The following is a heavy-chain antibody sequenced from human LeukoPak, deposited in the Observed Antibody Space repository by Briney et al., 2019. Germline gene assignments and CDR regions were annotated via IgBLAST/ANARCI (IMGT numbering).Heavy chain of an antibody. Sequence: SETLSLTCAVYGGSFSGYYWSWIRQPPGKGLEWIGEINHSGSTNYNPSLKSRVTISVDTSKNQFSLELSSVTAADTAVYYCARGRRYYYDSSGYGFDYWGQGTLVTVSS. J-gene: IGHJ4*02. V-gene: IGHV4-34*01. D-gene: IGHD3-22*01. CDR3: ARGRRYYYDSSGYGFDY. CDR1: GGSFSGYY. CDR2: INHSGST.